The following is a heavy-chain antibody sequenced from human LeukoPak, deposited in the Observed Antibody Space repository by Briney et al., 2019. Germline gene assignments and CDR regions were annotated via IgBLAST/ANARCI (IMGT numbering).Heavy chain of an antibody. D-gene: IGHD3-22*01. CDR3: ARGPTYYYDSSGLTAFDY. CDR2: IYYSGST. Sequence: SETLSLTCTVSGGSISSGGYYWSWIRQHPGKGLEWIGYIYYSGSTYYNPSLKSRVTISVDTSKNQFSLKLSSVTAADTAVYYCARGPTYYYDSSGLTAFDYWGQGTLVTVSS. J-gene: IGHJ4*02. V-gene: IGHV4-31*03. CDR1: GGSISSGGYY.